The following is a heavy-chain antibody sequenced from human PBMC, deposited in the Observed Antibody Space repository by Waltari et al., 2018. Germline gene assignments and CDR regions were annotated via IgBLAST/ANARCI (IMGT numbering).Heavy chain of an antibody. Sequence: QVQLQESGPGLVKPSETLSLTCAVSGYSISSGYYWVWIRQPPGKGLEWIGHIYNGVSTNYNPSLRSRVTISADTSKNQFSLRLTSVTAADMAVYYCARSLHSTSWWYYFDPWGQGMLVTVSS. V-gene: IGHV4-38-2*01. D-gene: IGHD6-13*01. CDR1: GYSISSGYY. J-gene: IGHJ4*02. CDR2: IYNGVST. CDR3: ARSLHSTSWWYYFDP.